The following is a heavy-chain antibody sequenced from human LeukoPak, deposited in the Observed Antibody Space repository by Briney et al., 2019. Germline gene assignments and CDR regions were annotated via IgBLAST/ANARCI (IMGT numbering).Heavy chain of an antibody. CDR1: GYTFTSYG. J-gene: IGHJ6*02. D-gene: IGHD3-10*01. V-gene: IGHV1-18*01. CDR3: ARDQVRGVIKDYYYGMDV. CDR2: VSAYSGDT. Sequence: ASVKVSCKASGYTFTSYGISWVRQAPGQGLEWMGWVSAYSGDTNYAQKFQGRVTITADESTSTAYMELSSLRSEDTAVYYCARDQVRGVIKDYYYGMDVWGQGTTVTVSS.